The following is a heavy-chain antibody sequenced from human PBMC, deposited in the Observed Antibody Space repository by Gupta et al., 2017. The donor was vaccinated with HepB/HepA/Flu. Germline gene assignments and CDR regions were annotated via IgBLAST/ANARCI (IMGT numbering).Heavy chain of an antibody. V-gene: IGHV1-46*01. D-gene: IGHD5-12*01. CDR1: GYTFSTSF. J-gene: IGHJ4*02. CDR3: ARTTLRGYSYGSCGY. Sequence: QVQPVQSGNAVMTHGASVKVSCKASGYTFSTSFLHWGRPAPGRGREWVEMINPSGGSTRYAQKFKGRVTVTRDTSTDTVYMELSSLTSDDTAVYYCARTTLRGYSYGSCGYWGQGTLVTVSS. CDR2: INPSGGST.